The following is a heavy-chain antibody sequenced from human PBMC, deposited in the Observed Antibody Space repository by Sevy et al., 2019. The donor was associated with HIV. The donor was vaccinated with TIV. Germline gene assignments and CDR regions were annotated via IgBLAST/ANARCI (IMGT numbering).Heavy chain of an antibody. V-gene: IGHV3-21*01. CDR2: ISSSSSYI. CDR3: AREGGGNSGFDF. D-gene: IGHD2-21*02. CDR1: GFTFSSYS. Sequence: GGSLRLSCAASGFTFSSYSMNWVRQAPGKGLEWVSSISSSSSYIYYADSVKGRFTISRDNAKNSLYLQMNSLRAEDTAVYYCAREGGGNSGFDFWGQGTLVTVSS. J-gene: IGHJ4*02.